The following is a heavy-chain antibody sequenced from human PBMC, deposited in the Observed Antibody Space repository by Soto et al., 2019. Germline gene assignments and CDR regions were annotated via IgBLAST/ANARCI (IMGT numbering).Heavy chain of an antibody. CDR3: ARDAKHSSSDYD. D-gene: IGHD6-13*01. Sequence: EVQLVESGGGLVKPGGSLRLSCAASGFTFSTYTMNWVRQAPGKGLEWVSSISSSSSFIYYADSVKGRFTISRDNAKNSLFLQMNSLRAEDTAVYYCARDAKHSSSDYDWGQGTLVTVSS. CDR1: GFTFSTYT. J-gene: IGHJ4*02. V-gene: IGHV3-21*01. CDR2: ISSSSSFI.